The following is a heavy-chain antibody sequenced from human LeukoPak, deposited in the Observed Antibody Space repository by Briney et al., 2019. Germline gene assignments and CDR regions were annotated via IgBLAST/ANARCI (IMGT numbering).Heavy chain of an antibody. CDR2: IIPILGIA. D-gene: IGHD2-21*02. CDR1: GGTFSSYA. J-gene: IGHJ3*02. CDR3: ASSKCGGDCYTFPLDDAFDI. V-gene: IGHV1-69*04. Sequence: GASVKVSCKASGGTFSSYAISWVRQAPGQGLEWMGRIIPILGIANYAQKFQGRVTITADKSTSTAYMELSSLRSEDTAVYYCASSKCGGDCYTFPLDDAFDIWGQGTMVTVSS.